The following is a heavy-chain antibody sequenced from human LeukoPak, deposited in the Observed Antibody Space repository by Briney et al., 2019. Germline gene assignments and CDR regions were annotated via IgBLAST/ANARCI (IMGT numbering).Heavy chain of an antibody. J-gene: IGHJ4*02. V-gene: IGHV4-4*07. Sequence: KPSETLSLTCTVSGASVSNYYWSWIRQPAGKGLEWIGRIYNSGSANYNPSLQSRISMSVDTSKNQFSLRLKSVTAADTAVYYCARQPIGPYYFDYWGQGTLVTVSS. D-gene: IGHD1-14*01. CDR3: ARQPIGPYYFDY. CDR1: GASVSNYY. CDR2: IYNSGSA.